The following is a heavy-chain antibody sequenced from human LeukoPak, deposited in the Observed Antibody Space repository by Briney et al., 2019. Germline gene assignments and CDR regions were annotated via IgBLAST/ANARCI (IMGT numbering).Heavy chain of an antibody. CDR2: ISSSSSTI. V-gene: IGHV3-48*01. D-gene: IGHD1-26*01. J-gene: IGHJ4*02. CDR3: ARDSAGSL. CDR1: GFTFSSYS. Sequence: PGGSLRLSCAASGFTFSSYSMSWVRQAPGKGLEWLSYISSSSSTIYYADSVKGRFTVSRDNAEKSLYLQMNTLRVEDTAVYYCARDSAGSLWGQGTLVTVSS.